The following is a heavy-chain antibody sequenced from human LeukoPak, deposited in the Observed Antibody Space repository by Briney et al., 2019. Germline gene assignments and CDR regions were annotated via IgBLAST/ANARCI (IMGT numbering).Heavy chain of an antibody. CDR1: GFTFSSYE. CDR2: ISSSGSTI. Sequence: PGRSLRLSCAASGFTFSSYEMNWVRQAPGKGLEWVSYISSSGSTIYYADSVKGRFTISRDNANNSLYLQMNSLRAEDTAVSYCAELGITMIGGVWGKGTTVTISS. V-gene: IGHV3-48*03. CDR3: AELGITMIGGV. J-gene: IGHJ6*04. D-gene: IGHD3-10*02.